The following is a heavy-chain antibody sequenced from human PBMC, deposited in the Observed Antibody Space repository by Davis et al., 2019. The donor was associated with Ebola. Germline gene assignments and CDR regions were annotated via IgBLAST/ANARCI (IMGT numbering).Heavy chain of an antibody. CDR3: ARDSRITMIVVVTGFDY. J-gene: IGHJ4*02. V-gene: IGHV1-46*01. CDR1: GYTFTSYY. Sequence: ASVKVSCKASGYTFTSYYMHWVRQAPGQGLEWMGIINPSGCSTSYAQKLQGRVTMTTDTSTSTAYMELRSLRSDDTAVYYCARDSRITMIVVVTGFDYWGQGTLVTVSS. D-gene: IGHD3-22*01. CDR2: INPSGCST.